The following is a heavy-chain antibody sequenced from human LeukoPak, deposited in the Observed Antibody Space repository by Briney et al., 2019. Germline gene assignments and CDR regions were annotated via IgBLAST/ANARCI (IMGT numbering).Heavy chain of an antibody. D-gene: IGHD3-3*01. Sequence: GASVKVSCKASGGTFSSYAISWVRQAPGQGLEWMGRIIPILGIANYAQKFQGRVTITADKSTSTAYMELSSLRSEDTAVYYCASIRKYYDFWSGYALDYWDQGTLVTVSS. J-gene: IGHJ4*02. CDR3: ASIRKYYDFWSGYALDY. CDR1: GGTFSSYA. CDR2: IIPILGIA. V-gene: IGHV1-69*04.